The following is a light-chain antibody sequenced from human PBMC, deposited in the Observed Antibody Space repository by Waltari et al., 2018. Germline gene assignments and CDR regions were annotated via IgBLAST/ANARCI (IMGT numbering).Light chain of an antibody. J-gene: IGKJ5*01. CDR1: QSLLYGNGYNY. CDR3: MQSVRTPIT. CDR2: FAS. Sequence: EIVMTQSPLALPVTPGEPASISCRPSQSLLYGNGYNYLSWYLQKPGQPPQLLIYFASSRASGVPDRCIGSGSGTDFTLQISRVEAEDVGIYYCMQSVRTPITFGQGTRLEIK. V-gene: IGKV2-28*01.